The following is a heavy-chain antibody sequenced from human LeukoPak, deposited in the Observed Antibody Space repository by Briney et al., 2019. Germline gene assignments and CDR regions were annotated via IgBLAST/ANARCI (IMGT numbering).Heavy chain of an antibody. V-gene: IGHV4-39*01. Sequence: SETLSLTCTVSGGSITSNSYYLVWIRQPPGKGLEWIGSIYYSGSTYYNPSLKSRVTISVDTPKNQFTLELISMTAADTAVYFCARQPKACTPGVYVTGKACWFDPWGQGRLVTVSS. CDR2: IYYSGST. CDR1: GGSITSNSYY. CDR3: ARQPKACTPGVYVTGKACWFDP. D-gene: IGHD3-10*01. J-gene: IGHJ5*02.